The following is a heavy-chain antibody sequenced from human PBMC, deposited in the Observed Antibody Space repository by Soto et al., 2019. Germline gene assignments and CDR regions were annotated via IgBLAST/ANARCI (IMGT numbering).Heavy chain of an antibody. V-gene: IGHV4-34*01. CDR1: GGSFSGYY. CDR2: INHSGST. Sequence: QVQLQQWGAGLLKPSETLSLTCAVYGGSFSGYYWTCIRQPPGTGLVWIGEINHSGSTNYNPSLKTRVTISVDAPKTQFCLKLPEVTAAYTVVYYCARDKITGLFDYWGHGTLVTVS. J-gene: IGHJ4*01. CDR3: ARDKITGLFDY. D-gene: IGHD2-8*02.